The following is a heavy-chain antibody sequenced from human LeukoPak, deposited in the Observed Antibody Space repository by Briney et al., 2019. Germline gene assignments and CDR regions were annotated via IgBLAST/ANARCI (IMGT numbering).Heavy chain of an antibody. CDR3: ARSRVPGGLVDY. V-gene: IGHV1-69*04. J-gene: IGHJ4*02. D-gene: IGHD3-10*01. CDR2: FIPILGIA. Sequence: ASVKVSCKASGGTFSSYAISWVRQAPGQGLEWMGRFIPILGIANYAKKFQGRVTITADKSTSTANRDRRSLRPEDTAVYYGARSRVPGGLVDYWAREPWSPSPQ. CDR1: GGTFSSYA.